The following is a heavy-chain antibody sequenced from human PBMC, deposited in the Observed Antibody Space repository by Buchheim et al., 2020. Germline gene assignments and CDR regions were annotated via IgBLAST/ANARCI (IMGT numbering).Heavy chain of an antibody. D-gene: IGHD4-17*01. CDR1: GGSFSGYY. Sequence: QVQLQQWGAGLLKPSETLSLTCAVYGGSFSGYYWSWIRQPPGKGLEWIGEINHSGSTHYNPSLKSRVTLSVDQSKNQFSLKLSSVTAADTAVYYCARGLYGDYVFWYFDLWGRGTL. CDR3: ARGLYGDYVFWYFDL. J-gene: IGHJ2*01. CDR2: INHSGST. V-gene: IGHV4-34*01.